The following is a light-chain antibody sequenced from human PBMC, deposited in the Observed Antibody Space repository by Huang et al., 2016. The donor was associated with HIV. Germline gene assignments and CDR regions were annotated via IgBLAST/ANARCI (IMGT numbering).Light chain of an antibody. CDR2: LGS. J-gene: IGKJ4*01. Sequence: DIVLTQSPLSLPVTPGEPASISCRSSQSLLHSKGYNFLDWYLPKPGQSPQVLIYLGSNRAVGVPERFSGSGSGTDFTLKISRVEAEDVGVYYCMQTLQTPLTFGGGTKVEIK. V-gene: IGKV2-28*01. CDR1: QSLLHSKGYNF. CDR3: MQTLQTPLT.